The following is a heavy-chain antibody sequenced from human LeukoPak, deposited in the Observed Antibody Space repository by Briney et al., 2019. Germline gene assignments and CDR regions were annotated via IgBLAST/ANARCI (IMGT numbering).Heavy chain of an antibody. D-gene: IGHD6-13*01. J-gene: IGHJ4*02. CDR2: INPNSGGT. Sequence: ASVKVSCKASGYTYTGYYMHWVRQVPGQGLEWMGWINPNSGGTNYAQKFQGWVTMTRDTSISTAYMELSRLRSDDTAVYYCARTIAAAGYFDYWGQGTLVTVSP. CDR1: GYTYTGYY. V-gene: IGHV1-2*04. CDR3: ARTIAAAGYFDY.